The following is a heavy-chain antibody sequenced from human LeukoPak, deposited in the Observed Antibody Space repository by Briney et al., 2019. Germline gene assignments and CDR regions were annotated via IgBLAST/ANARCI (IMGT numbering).Heavy chain of an antibody. CDR1: GFTVSSNY. Sequence: HPGGSLRLSCAASGFTVSSNYMTWVRQAPGKGLDWVSVIYNVGTTYYADSLKGRFTISRDNSKNTLYLQINSLRADDTAVYYCARIPAGYGVDSGGYWGQGTLVTVSS. V-gene: IGHV3-53*01. CDR3: ARIPAGYGVDSGGY. CDR2: IYNVGTT. J-gene: IGHJ4*02. D-gene: IGHD2-21*02.